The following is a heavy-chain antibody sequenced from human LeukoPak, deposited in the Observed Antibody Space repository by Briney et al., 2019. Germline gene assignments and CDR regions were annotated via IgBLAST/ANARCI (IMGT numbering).Heavy chain of an antibody. V-gene: IGHV3-23*01. CDR1: GFTFSSYG. J-gene: IGHJ4*02. CDR3: ARGRDGYSFGFDY. Sequence: PGGTLRLSCAASGFTFSSYGMSWVRQAPGKGLEWVSAISGSGGSTYYADSVKGRFTISRDNSKNTLYLQMNSLRAEDTAVYYCARGRDGYSFGFDYWGQGTLVTVSS. D-gene: IGHD5-24*01. CDR2: ISGSGGST.